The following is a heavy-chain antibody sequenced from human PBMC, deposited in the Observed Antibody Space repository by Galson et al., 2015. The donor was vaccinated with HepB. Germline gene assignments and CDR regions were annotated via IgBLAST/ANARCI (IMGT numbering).Heavy chain of an antibody. CDR1: GDSVSSNSAA. Sequence: CAISGDSVSSNSAAWNWIRQSPSRGLEWLGRTYYRSKWYNDYAVSVKSRITINPDTSKNQFSLQLNSVTPEDTAVYYCARDGEMAKGGSCFDYWGQGTLVTVSS. D-gene: IGHD5-24*01. CDR3: ARDGEMAKGGSCFDY. V-gene: IGHV6-1*01. CDR2: TYYRSKWYN. J-gene: IGHJ4*02.